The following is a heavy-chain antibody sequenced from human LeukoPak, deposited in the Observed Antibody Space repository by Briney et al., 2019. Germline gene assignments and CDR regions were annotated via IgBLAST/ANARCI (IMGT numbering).Heavy chain of an antibody. CDR2: INHSGST. J-gene: IGHJ3*02. Sequence: SETLCLTCAVYGGSFSGYYWSWIRQPPGKGLEWIGEINHSGSTNYNPSLKSRVTISVDTSKNQFSLKLSSVTAADTAVYYCARRNERRAPGAFDIWGQGTMVTVSS. CDR1: GGSFSGYY. D-gene: IGHD1-1*01. CDR3: ARRNERRAPGAFDI. V-gene: IGHV4-34*01.